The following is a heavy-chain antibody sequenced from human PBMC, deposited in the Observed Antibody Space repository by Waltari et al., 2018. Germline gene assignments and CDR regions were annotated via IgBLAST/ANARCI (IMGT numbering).Heavy chain of an antibody. CDR2: IYYSGST. J-gene: IGHJ4*02. CDR3: ARLTLDSGWYDY. V-gene: IGHV4-59*08. CDR1: GGSISSYY. D-gene: IGHD6-19*01. Sequence: QVQLQESGPGLVKPSETLSLTCTVSGGSISSYYWSWIRQTPGQGLEWFGYIYYSGSTNYNPSRKSRITISLDTSKNQFSLKLSSVTAADTAVYYCARLTLDSGWYDYWGQGTLVTVSS.